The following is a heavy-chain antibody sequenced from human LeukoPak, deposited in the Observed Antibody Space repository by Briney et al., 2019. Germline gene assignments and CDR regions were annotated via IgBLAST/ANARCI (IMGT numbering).Heavy chain of an antibody. J-gene: IGHJ4*02. CDR3: ARSPPMSQFDY. CDR2: IRSKAYGGTT. CDR1: GFTFGDYA. Sequence: GGSLRLSCTASGFTFGDYAMSWVRQAPGKGLEWVGFIRSKAYGGTTEYAASVKGRFTISRDNSKNTLYLQMNSLRAEDTAVYYCARSPPMSQFDYWGQGTLVTVSS. V-gene: IGHV3-49*04. D-gene: IGHD3-22*01.